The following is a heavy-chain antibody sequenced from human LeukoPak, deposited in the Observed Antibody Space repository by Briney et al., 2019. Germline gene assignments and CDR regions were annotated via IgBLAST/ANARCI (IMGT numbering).Heavy chain of an antibody. V-gene: IGHV3-23*01. Sequence: GGSLRLSCAASGFTFSSYAMSWVRHAPGKGLEWVSAISGSGGSTYYADSVKGRFTISRDNSKNTLYLQMNSLRAEDTAVYYCAKKNLGSGWYFYDYWGQGTLVTVSS. CDR3: AKKNLGSGWYFYDY. CDR2: ISGSGGST. D-gene: IGHD6-19*01. J-gene: IGHJ4*02. CDR1: GFTFSSYA.